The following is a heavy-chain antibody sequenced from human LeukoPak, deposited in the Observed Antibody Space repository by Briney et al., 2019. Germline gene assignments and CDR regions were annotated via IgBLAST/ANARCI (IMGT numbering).Heavy chain of an antibody. CDR1: GGSFSGYY. CDR3: ATRTTYYYDSSGADAFDI. D-gene: IGHD3-22*01. J-gene: IGHJ3*02. CDR2: IYTSGST. V-gene: IGHV4-59*10. Sequence: SETLSLTCAVYGGSFSGYYWSWIRQPAGKGLEWIGRIYTSGSTNYNPSLKSRATMSVDTSKNQFSLKLSSVTAADTAVYYCATRTTYYYDSSGADAFDIWGQGTMVTVSS.